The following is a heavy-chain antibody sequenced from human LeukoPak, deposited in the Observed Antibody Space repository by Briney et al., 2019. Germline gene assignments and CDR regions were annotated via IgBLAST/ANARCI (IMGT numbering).Heavy chain of an antibody. CDR3: ARANPSRSWHKIEYNWFDP. V-gene: IGHV4-39*07. CDR2: IYYSGST. J-gene: IGHJ5*02. D-gene: IGHD6-13*01. Sequence: SETLSLTCTVSGGSISSSSYYWGWIRQPPGKGLEWIGSIYYSGSTYYNPSLKSRVTISVDTSKNQFSPKLSSVTAADTAVYYCARANPSRSWHKIEYNWFDPWGQGTLVTVSS. CDR1: GGSISSSSYY.